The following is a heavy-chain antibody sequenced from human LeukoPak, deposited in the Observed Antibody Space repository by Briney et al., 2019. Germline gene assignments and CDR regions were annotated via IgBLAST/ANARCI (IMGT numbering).Heavy chain of an antibody. V-gene: IGHV4-34*01. J-gene: IGHJ4*02. CDR2: INHSGST. D-gene: IGHD2-15*01. CDR3: ASGGLCSGGSCYPFDY. Sequence: SETLSLTCTVSGGSISSYYWSWIRQPPGKGLEWIGEINHSGSTNYNPSLKSRVTISVDTSKNQFSLKLSSVTAADTAVYYCASGGLCSGGSCYPFDYWGQGTLVTVSS. CDR1: GGSISSYY.